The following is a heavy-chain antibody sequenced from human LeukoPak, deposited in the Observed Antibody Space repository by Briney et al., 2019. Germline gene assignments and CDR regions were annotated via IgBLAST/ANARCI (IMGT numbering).Heavy chain of an antibody. D-gene: IGHD6-6*01. CDR1: GGSISSSSYY. V-gene: IGHV4-39*01. J-gene: IGHJ4*02. Sequence: SETLSLTCTVSGGSISSSSYYWGWIRQPPGKGLEWIGSIYYSGSTYYNPSLKSRVTISVDTSKNQFSLKLSSVTAADTAVYYCARQRQLADYWGQGTLVTVSS. CDR3: ARQRQLADY. CDR2: IYYSGST.